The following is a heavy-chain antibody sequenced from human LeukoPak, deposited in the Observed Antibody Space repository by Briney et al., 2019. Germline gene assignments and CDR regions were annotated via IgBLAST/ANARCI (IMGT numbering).Heavy chain of an antibody. Sequence: SETLSLTCTVSGGSIGSSSYYWGWIRQPPGKGLAWIGSIYYSGSTYYNPSLKSRVTISVDTSKNQFSLRLSSVTAADTAVYYCARDTSLSSSSIPLAYWGQGTLVTVSS. CDR2: IYYSGST. D-gene: IGHD6-13*01. CDR3: ARDTSLSSSSIPLAY. J-gene: IGHJ4*02. V-gene: IGHV4-39*07. CDR1: GGSIGSSSYY.